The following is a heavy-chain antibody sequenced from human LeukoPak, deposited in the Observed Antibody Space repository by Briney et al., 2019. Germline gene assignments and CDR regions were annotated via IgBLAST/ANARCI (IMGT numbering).Heavy chain of an antibody. V-gene: IGHV4-38-2*02. CDR2: IYHSGST. CDR1: GYPISSGNY. D-gene: IGHD3-10*01. J-gene: IGHJ4*02. CDR3: ARGEVGSVGRLGY. Sequence: SETLSLTCTVSGYPISSGNYWAWVRQSPVKGLEWIGSIYHSGSTQYNPSLKGRVTISVDTSKNQFSLNLSSVTAADTAVYYCARGEVGSVGRLGYWGQGTLVTVSS.